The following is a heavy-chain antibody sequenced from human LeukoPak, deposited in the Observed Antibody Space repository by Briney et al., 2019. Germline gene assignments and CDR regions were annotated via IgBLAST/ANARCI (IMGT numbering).Heavy chain of an antibody. V-gene: IGHV3-33*08. J-gene: IGHJ4*02. Sequence: PGRSLRLSCAASGFNFSTYGMHWVRQAPGKGLEWVAVIWYDGSNKFFGESVKGRFTISRDNSKNTVYLQMSSLRVEDTAVFYCASDRSGYFDAWGQGTLVTVSS. CDR3: ASDRSGYFDA. D-gene: IGHD3-22*01. CDR2: IWYDGSNK. CDR1: GFNFSTYG.